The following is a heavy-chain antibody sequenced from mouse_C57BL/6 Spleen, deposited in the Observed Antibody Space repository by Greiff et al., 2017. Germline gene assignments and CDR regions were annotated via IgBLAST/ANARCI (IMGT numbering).Heavy chain of an antibody. CDR3: AISGDLWYFYV. D-gene: IGHD3-1*01. Sequence: EVQLQESGPELVKPGDSVKISCKASGYSFTGYFMNWVMQSHGKSLEWIGRINPYNGDTFYNQKFKGKATWTVDKSSSTAHMELRSLTSEYSAVYYCAISGDLWYFYVWCTGTSVTVSS. CDR2: INPYNGDT. V-gene: IGHV1-20*01. J-gene: IGHJ1*03. CDR1: GYSFTGYF.